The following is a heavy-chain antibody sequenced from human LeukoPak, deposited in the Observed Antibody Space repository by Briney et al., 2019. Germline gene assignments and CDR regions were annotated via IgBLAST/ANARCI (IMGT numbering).Heavy chain of an antibody. J-gene: IGHJ3*02. D-gene: IGHD2-2*01. Sequence: PGGSLRLSCAASGFTFSSYSMNWVRQAPGKGLEWVSPISSSSSYIYYADSVKGRFTISRDNAKNSLYLQMNSLRAEDTAVYYCARDYCSSTSCRTDAFDIWGQGTMVTVSS. CDR2: ISSSSSYI. CDR3: ARDYCSSTSCRTDAFDI. V-gene: IGHV3-21*01. CDR1: GFTFSSYS.